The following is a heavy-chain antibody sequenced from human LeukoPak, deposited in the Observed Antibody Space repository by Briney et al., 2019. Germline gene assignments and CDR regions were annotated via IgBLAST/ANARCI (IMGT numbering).Heavy chain of an antibody. CDR3: ATAGSYSWWFFDY. CDR2: ISGSDGST. J-gene: IGHJ4*02. Sequence: GGSLRLSCAASGFTFSSYAMSWVRQAPGKGLEWVSAISGSDGSTYYADSVKGRFAISRDNSKNTLFLQMNSLRAEDTAVYYCATAGSYSWWFFDYWGQGTLVTVSS. D-gene: IGHD1-26*01. V-gene: IGHV3-23*01. CDR1: GFTFSSYA.